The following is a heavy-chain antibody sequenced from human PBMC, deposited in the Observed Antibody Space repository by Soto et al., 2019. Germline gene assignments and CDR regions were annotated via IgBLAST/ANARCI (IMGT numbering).Heavy chain of an antibody. D-gene: IGHD2-8*01. CDR3: AKNGQPPYYYYGLDV. J-gene: IGHJ6*02. V-gene: IGHV1-18*01. CDR1: GYTFTRYG. CDR2: ISGYNGDT. Sequence: QGHLVQSGAEVKKPGASVKVSCKASGYTFTRYGISWVRQAPGQGLEWMGWISGYNGDTNYAQNLQGKVTKTIATSTATAYMELRSLTSDDTAVYYCAKNGQPPYYYYGLDVWGQGTTFTVSS.